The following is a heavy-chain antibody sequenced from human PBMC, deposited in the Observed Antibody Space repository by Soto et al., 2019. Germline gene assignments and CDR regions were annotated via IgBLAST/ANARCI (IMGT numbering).Heavy chain of an antibody. Sequence: SETLSLTCTVSGVSISSYYWSWIRQPPGKGLEWIGYIYYSGSTNYNPSLKSRVTISVDTSKNQFSLKLSSVTAADTAVYYCATSLGGYCSSTSCYDYWFDPWGQGTLVTVSS. CDR1: GVSISSYY. J-gene: IGHJ5*02. CDR3: ATSLGGYCSSTSCYDYWFDP. D-gene: IGHD2-2*03. CDR2: IYYSGST. V-gene: IGHV4-59*01.